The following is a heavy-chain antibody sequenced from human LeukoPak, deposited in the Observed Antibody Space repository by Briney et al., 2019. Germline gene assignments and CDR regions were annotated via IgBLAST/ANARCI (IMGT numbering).Heavy chain of an antibody. D-gene: IGHD1-26*01. Sequence: GGSLRLSCGASGFTFSSTWMHWVRQAPGKGLVCVSRINSDGTSTVYADSVKGRFTISRDNAKNTVYLQMSGLGVDDTAVYYCARDNYYSIDYWGQGTLVTVSS. V-gene: IGHV3-74*01. CDR3: ARDNYYSIDY. CDR1: GFTFSSTW. CDR2: INSDGTST. J-gene: IGHJ4*02.